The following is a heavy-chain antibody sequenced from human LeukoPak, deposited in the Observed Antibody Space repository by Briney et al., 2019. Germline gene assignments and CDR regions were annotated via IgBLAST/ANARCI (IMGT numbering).Heavy chain of an antibody. J-gene: IGHJ6*02. D-gene: IGHD1-26*01. Sequence: GGSLRLSCAASGFTFSDYYMSWIRQAPGKGLEWVSYISSSGSTIYYADSVKGRFTISRDNAKNSLYLQMNSLRAEDTAVYYCARDYTTSGSYPEYGMDVWGQGTTVTVSS. CDR3: ARDYTTSGSYPEYGMDV. CDR1: GFTFSDYY. CDR2: ISSSGSTI. V-gene: IGHV3-11*01.